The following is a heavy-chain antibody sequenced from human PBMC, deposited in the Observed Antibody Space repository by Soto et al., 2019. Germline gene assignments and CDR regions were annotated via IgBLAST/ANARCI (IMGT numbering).Heavy chain of an antibody. CDR2: INSDGSST. V-gene: IGHV3-23*01. J-gene: IGHJ5*02. Sequence: GGSLRLSCAASGFTFSSYAMSWVRQAPGKGLEWVSRINSDGSSTYYADSVKGRFTISRDNSKNTLYLQMNSLRAEDTAVYYCAKDASGSYRYWFDPWGQGTLVTVSS. D-gene: IGHD3-10*01. CDR3: AKDASGSYRYWFDP. CDR1: GFTFSSYA.